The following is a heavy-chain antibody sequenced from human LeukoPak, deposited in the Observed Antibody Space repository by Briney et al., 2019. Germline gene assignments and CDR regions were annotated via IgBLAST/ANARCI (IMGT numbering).Heavy chain of an antibody. J-gene: IGHJ4*02. V-gene: IGHV4-61*09. D-gene: IGHD3-22*01. Sequence: SQTLSLTCSVSGGSVSSASYYWSWIRQPAGKGLEWIGHIYPSGTTNYNPSLKSRVTISVDTSKNQFSLKLSSVTAADTAVYYCARSTYYYDSSGYFFVSGKGYYFDYWGQGTLVTVSS. CDR3: ARSTYYYDSSGYFFVSGKGYYFDY. CDR1: GGSVSSASYY. CDR2: IYPSGTT.